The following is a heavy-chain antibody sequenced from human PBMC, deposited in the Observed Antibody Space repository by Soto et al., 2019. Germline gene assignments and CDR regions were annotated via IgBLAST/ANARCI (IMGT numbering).Heavy chain of an antibody. CDR1: GYSFTSYW. V-gene: IGHV5-51*01. CDR2: IYPGDSDT. CDR3: ARRGGATMVRGYYYYMDA. J-gene: IGHJ6*03. Sequence: GESLKISCKGSGYSFTSYWIGWVRQMPGKGLEWMGIIYPGDSDTRYSPSFQGQVTISADKSISTAYLRWSSLKASDTAMYYCARRGGATMVRGYYYYMDAWGKGTTVTVSS. D-gene: IGHD3-10*01.